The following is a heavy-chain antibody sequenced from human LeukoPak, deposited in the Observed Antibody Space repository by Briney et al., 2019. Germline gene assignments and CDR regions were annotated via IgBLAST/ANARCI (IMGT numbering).Heavy chain of an antibody. CDR2: INHSGST. J-gene: IGHJ4*02. Sequence: PSETLSLTCAVYGGSFSGYYWSWIRQPPGKGLEWIGEINHSGSTNYNPSLKSRVTISVDTSKNQFSLELSSVTAADTAVYYCSRFVALGHGDYWGQGTLVTVPS. V-gene: IGHV4-34*01. D-gene: IGHD7-27*01. CDR3: SRFVALGHGDY. CDR1: GGSFSGYY.